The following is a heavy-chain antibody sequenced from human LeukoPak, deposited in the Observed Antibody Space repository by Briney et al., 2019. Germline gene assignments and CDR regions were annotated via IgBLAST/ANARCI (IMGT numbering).Heavy chain of an antibody. D-gene: IGHD6-13*01. CDR1: GFTFSSYG. V-gene: IGHV3-30*18. Sequence: GRSLRLSCAASGFTFSSYGMHWVRQAPGKGLEWVAVISYDGSNKYYADSVKGRFTISRDNSKSTVYLQMNSLRAEDTAVYYCAKDTDGAAAGTTWGHWGQGTLVTVSS. J-gene: IGHJ4*02. CDR2: ISYDGSNK. CDR3: AKDTDGAAAGTTWGH.